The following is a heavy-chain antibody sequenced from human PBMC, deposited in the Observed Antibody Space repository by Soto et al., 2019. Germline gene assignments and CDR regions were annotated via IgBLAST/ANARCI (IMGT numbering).Heavy chain of an antibody. CDR1: GFTFSTYA. D-gene: IGHD3-22*01. J-gene: IGHJ5*02. Sequence: GSLRLSFVASGFTFSTYAMIWVRQAPGKGLEWVSGVTESDTTYYTDSVKGRFTVSRDNSKNTLYLQMNSLRAEDTAVYYCAKDGYYYDRSGYPGPLGFDPWGQGTLVTVSS. V-gene: IGHV3-23*01. CDR2: VTESDTT. CDR3: AKDGYYYDRSGYPGPLGFDP.